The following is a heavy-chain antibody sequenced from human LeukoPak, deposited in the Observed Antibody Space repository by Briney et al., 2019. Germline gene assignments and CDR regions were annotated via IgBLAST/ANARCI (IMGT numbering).Heavy chain of an antibody. D-gene: IGHD3-16*01. CDR1: GFMFSRLG. CDR3: AKEGDQFRGYLDA. CDR2: IWHDGSVE. J-gene: IGHJ6*03. V-gene: IGHV3-33*06. Sequence: PGWSLRLSCTASGFMFSRLGMQWVRQAPGEGLEWVAMIWHDGSVEEYADSVKGRFTISRDNSQNTLYLQMNSLRDDDTAVYYCAKEGDQFRGYLDAWGKGTTVTVSS.